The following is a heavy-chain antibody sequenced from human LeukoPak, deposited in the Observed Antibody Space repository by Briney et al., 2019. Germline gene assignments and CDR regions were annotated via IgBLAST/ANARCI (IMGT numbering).Heavy chain of an antibody. Sequence: SQTLSPTCAISGDSVSSNSAAWNWIRQSPSRGLEWLGRTYYRSRWYSDSALSVRSRITVNPDTSKNQFSLQLNSVTPEDTAVYFCARTGYGPQYYFDYWGQGSLVTVSS. J-gene: IGHJ4*02. CDR2: TYYRSRWYS. CDR3: ARTGYGPQYYFDY. CDR1: GDSVSSNSAA. D-gene: IGHD5-18*01. V-gene: IGHV6-1*01.